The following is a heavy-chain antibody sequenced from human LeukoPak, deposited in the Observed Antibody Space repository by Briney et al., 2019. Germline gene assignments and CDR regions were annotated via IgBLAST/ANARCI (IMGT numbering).Heavy chain of an antibody. D-gene: IGHD5-18*01. CDR2: ISSSGSTI. Sequence: PGGSLRLSCAASGFTFSTYGMNWVRQAPGKGLEWVSYISSSGSTIYYADSVKGRFTISRDNAKNSLYLQMNSLRAEGTAVYYCARRKYSYGYDAFDIWGQGTMVTVSS. J-gene: IGHJ3*02. V-gene: IGHV3-48*04. CDR1: GFTFSTYG. CDR3: ARRKYSYGYDAFDI.